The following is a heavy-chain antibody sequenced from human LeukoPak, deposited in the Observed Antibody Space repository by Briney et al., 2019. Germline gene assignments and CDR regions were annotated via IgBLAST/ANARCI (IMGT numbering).Heavy chain of an antibody. D-gene: IGHD3-22*01. CDR3: TRGSYYDSSGYSGVRLFDY. CDR2: INPNSGGT. CDR1: GYTITDYY. J-gene: IGHJ4*02. Sequence: ASVKVSCKASGYTITDYYIHWVRQAPGQGLEWMGWINPNSGGTNYAQKFQGRVTMTSDTSISTAYIELSRLRSDDTALYYCTRGSYYDSSGYSGVRLFDYWGQGTPVTVPS. V-gene: IGHV1-2*02.